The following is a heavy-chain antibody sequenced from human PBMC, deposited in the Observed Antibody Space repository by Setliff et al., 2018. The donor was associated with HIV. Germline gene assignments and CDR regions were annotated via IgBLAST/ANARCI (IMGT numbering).Heavy chain of an antibody. V-gene: IGHV4-34*01. CDR3: ARVNAVRGVSWSNWFDP. D-gene: IGHD3-10*01. J-gene: IGHJ5*02. CDR2: INDSGST. CDR1: GASFSGYY. Sequence: PSETLSLTCAIYGASFSGYYWSWIRQPPGKGLEWIGEINDSGSTDSNPSLKSRVTISVDTSKNQFSLKLRSVTAADTAVYYCARVNAVRGVSWSNWFDPWGQGTLVTVSS.